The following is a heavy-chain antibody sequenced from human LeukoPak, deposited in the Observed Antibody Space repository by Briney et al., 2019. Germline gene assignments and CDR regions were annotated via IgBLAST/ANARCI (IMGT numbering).Heavy chain of an antibody. D-gene: IGHD3-3*01. CDR3: AKLPGTYESSNY. V-gene: IGHV3-30*18. CDR1: GFTFSSYG. Sequence: GGSLKLSCAASGFTFSSYGMHWVRQAPGKGLEGGAVISYDGSNKYYADSVKGRFTISRDNSKNTLYLQMNSLRAEDTAVYYCAKLPGTYESSNYWGQGTLVTVSS. J-gene: IGHJ4*02. CDR2: ISYDGSNK.